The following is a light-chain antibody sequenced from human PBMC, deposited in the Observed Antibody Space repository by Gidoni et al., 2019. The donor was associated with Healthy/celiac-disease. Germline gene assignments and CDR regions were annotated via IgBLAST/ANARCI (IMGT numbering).Light chain of an antibody. CDR2: AAS. J-gene: IGKJ2*01. Sequence: AIRLTQSPSSLSASTGDRVTITCRTIQGLSSYLAWYQHKPGKAPKRLIYAASTLQRGVPSRFSSSGSGTDFTLTSSCLQSEDFATNYCQQYYSYPMYTFGQGTKLEIK. V-gene: IGKV1-8*01. CDR1: QGLSSY. CDR3: QQYYSYPMYT.